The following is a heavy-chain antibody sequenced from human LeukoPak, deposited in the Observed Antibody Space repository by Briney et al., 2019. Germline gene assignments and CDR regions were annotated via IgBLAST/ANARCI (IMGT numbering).Heavy chain of an antibody. V-gene: IGHV1-18*01. CDR2: INAYNGNT. Sequence: ASVKVSCKASGYTFTTHHINWVRQAPGQGLEWMGRINAYNGNTNYEQKLQGRVIMTTDTSTSTVYMELRSLRSDDTAVYYCARGGRGNFVYWGQGTLVTVSS. CDR3: ARGGRGNFVY. CDR1: GYTFTTHH. D-gene: IGHD3-10*01. J-gene: IGHJ4*02.